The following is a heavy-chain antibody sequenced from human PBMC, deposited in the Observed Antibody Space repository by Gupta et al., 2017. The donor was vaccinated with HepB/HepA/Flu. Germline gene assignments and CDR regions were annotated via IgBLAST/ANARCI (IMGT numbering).Heavy chain of an antibody. Sequence: EVQRLESGGGLVQPGRSLRLSCAASGFTFSSYAMSWVLQAPGKGLEWVSGISGSGGGTYSADSVKGRFTISRDNYKNTLYLQMNSLRAEDTAVYYCAKGDGLYCSGGSCYVDYWGQGTLVTVSS. D-gene: IGHD2-15*01. CDR2: ISGSGGGT. J-gene: IGHJ4*02. V-gene: IGHV3-23*01. CDR3: AKGDGLYCSGGSCYVDY. CDR1: GFTFSSYA.